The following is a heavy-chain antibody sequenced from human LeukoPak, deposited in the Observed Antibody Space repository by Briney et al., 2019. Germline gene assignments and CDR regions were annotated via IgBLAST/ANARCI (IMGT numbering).Heavy chain of an antibody. J-gene: IGHJ4*02. CDR2: IYYSGST. V-gene: IGHV4-59*08. Sequence: SETLSLTCTVSGGSTSSYYWSWIRQPPGKGLEWIGYIYYSGSTNYNPSLKSRVTISVDTSKNQFSLKLSSVTAADTAVYYCARTSYYDFWSGYDYWGQGTLVTVSS. CDR3: ARTSYYDFWSGYDY. CDR1: GGSTSSYY. D-gene: IGHD3-3*01.